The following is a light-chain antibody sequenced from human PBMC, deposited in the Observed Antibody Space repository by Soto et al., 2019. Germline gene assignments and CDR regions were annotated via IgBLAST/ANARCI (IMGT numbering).Light chain of an antibody. J-gene: IGKJ5*01. V-gene: IGKV3-20*01. CDR1: ESVDDDF. Sequence: EIVLTQSPGTLSLSSGERATLSCRANESVDDDFLAWYQRRPGQAPRLLIYGASTRASGIPQRFSGGGSGTEFTLTISRLEPEDFAVYYCQLDGCSPLTFGQGTRLEIK. CDR2: GAS. CDR3: QLDGCSPLT.